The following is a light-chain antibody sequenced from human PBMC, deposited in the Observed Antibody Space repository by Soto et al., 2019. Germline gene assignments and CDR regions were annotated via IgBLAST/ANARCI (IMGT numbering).Light chain of an antibody. Sequence: QPVLTQSPSASASLGASVKLTCTLSSGHSSYAIAWHQQQPEKGPRYLMKLNGDGSHSKGDGIPDRFSGSSSGAERYLTISSLQSEDEADYYCQTWGTGPWVFGGGTKVTVL. CDR3: QTWGTGPWV. CDR2: LNGDGSH. J-gene: IGLJ3*02. CDR1: SGHSSYA. V-gene: IGLV4-69*01.